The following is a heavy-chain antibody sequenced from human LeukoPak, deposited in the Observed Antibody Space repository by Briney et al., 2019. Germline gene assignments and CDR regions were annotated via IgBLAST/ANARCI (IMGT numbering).Heavy chain of an antibody. CDR2: IYYSGST. J-gene: IGHJ1*01. CDR3: ARAPRITIFGVVIVYFQH. Sequence: SETLSLTCTVSGGSISSGDYYWSWIRQPPGKGLEWIGYIYYSGSTYYNPSLKSRVTISVDTSKNQFSLKLSSVTAADAAVYYCARAPRITIFGVVIVYFQHWGQGTLVTVSS. V-gene: IGHV4-30-4*01. CDR1: GGSISSGDYY. D-gene: IGHD3-3*01.